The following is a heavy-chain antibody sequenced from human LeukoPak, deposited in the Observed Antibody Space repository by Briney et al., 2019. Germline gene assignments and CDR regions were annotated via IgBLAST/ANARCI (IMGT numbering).Heavy chain of an antibody. D-gene: IGHD4-17*01. V-gene: IGHV4-31*02. CDR2: XYYSGST. J-gene: IGHJ6*02. CDR3: ARSGDPTVYYYYGMDV. Sequence: XXXXXPXXXXXXXGXXYYSGSTYYNPSLKSRVTISVDTSKNQFSLKLSSVTAEDTAVYYCARSGDPTVYYYYGMDVWGQGTTVTVSS.